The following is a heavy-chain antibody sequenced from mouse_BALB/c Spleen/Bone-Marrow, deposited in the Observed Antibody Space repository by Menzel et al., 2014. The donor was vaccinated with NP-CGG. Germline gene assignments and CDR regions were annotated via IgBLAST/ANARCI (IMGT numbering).Heavy chain of an antibody. J-gene: IGHJ1*01. CDR2: INPSNGGT. CDR1: GYSFTRYY. V-gene: IGHV1S81*02. Sequence: VQLQQSGAELVKPGASVKLSCKASGYSFTRYYMYWVKQRPGQGLEWIGEINPSNGGTNFNEKFKSKATLTVDKSSSTAYMQFSSLTSVDSAVYYCTRSNYGYWYFDVWGAGTTVTVSS. D-gene: IGHD1-1*01. CDR3: TRSNYGYWYFDV.